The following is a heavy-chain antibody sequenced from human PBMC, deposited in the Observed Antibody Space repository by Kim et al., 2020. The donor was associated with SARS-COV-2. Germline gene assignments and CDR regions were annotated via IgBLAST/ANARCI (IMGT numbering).Heavy chain of an antibody. V-gene: IGHV3-64*05. J-gene: IGHJ3*02. CDR2: ISSNGDST. Sequence: GGSLRLSCSASGFTFSYYAMHWVRQAPGKGLEYVSVISSNGDSTYYADSVKGRFTISRDNSKNTLYFLMSSLRAEDTAVYDCVKDSFTRPTGHAFDIWG. CDR3: VKDSFTRPTGHAFDI. D-gene: IGHD3-10*01. CDR1: GFTFSYYA.